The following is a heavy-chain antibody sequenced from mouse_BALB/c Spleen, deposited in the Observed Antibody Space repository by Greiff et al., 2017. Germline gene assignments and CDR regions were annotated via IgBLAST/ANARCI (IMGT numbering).Heavy chain of an antibody. Sequence: EVMLVESGGDLVKPGGSLKLSCAASGFTFSSYGMSWVRQTPDKRLEWVATISSGGSYTYYPDSVKGRFTISRDNAKNTLYLQMSSLKSEDTAMYYCARLDGYYFADWGQGTLVTVSA. J-gene: IGHJ3*01. CDR1: GFTFSSYG. D-gene: IGHD2-3*01. V-gene: IGHV5-6*01. CDR3: ARLDGYYFAD. CDR2: ISSGGSYT.